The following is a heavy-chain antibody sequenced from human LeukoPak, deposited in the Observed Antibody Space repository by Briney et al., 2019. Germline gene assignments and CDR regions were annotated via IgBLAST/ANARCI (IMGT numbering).Heavy chain of an antibody. V-gene: IGHV4-39*07. CDR3: ARATSFARQIWFAP. D-gene: IGHD6-6*01. CDR2: IYYSGST. J-gene: IGHJ5*02. CDR1: GGSISSSSYY. Sequence: SETLSLTCTVSGGSISSSSYYWGWIRQPPGKGLEWIGRIYYSGSTYYNPSLKTRVTISVDTSKNQFSLKLSSVTAADTAVYYCARATSFARQIWFAPWGQGTLVTVSS.